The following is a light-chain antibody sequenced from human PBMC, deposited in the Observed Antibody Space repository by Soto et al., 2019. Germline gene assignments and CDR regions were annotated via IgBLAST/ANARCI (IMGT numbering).Light chain of an antibody. Sequence: QSVLTQPPSASGTPGQRVTISCSGSSSNIGSFTVNWYQQLPGTAPKLLIYGNNQRPSGVPDRFSGSKSGTSASLSISGLQSEDEADYYCAAWDDSLNPSYVFGTWTKLTVL. V-gene: IGLV1-44*01. CDR3: AAWDDSLNPSYV. CDR2: GNN. J-gene: IGLJ1*01. CDR1: SSNIGSFT.